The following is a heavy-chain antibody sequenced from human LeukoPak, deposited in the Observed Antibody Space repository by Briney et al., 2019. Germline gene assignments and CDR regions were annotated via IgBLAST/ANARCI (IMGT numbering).Heavy chain of an antibody. CDR1: GGSISSYY. J-gene: IGHJ4*02. Sequence: SETLSLTCTVSGGSISSYYWSWIRQPPGMGLEWIGYIYYSGSTNYNPSLKSRVTISVDTSKNQFSLKLSSVTAADTAVYYCARGDYSNPVWVDYWGQGTLVTVSS. D-gene: IGHD4-11*01. CDR3: ARGDYSNPVWVDY. CDR2: IYYSGST. V-gene: IGHV4-59*08.